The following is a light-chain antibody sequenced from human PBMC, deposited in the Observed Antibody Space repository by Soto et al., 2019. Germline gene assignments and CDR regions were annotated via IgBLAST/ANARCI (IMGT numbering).Light chain of an antibody. Sequence: EIVMTQSPVSLSVSPGERVTLSCRASQSVSSNLAWYQQKPGQAPRLLIYGASSRATGIPDRFSGSGSGTDFTLTISSLEPEDFAVYYCQQRSNWPPITFGQGTRLEI. CDR3: QQRSNWPPIT. CDR1: QSVSSN. CDR2: GAS. J-gene: IGKJ5*01. V-gene: IGKV3-11*01.